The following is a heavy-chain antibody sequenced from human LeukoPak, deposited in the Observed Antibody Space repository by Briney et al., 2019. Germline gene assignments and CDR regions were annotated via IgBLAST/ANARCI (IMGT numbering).Heavy chain of an antibody. D-gene: IGHD4-17*01. CDR1: QFIFSNYA. V-gene: IGHV3-30*04. J-gene: IGHJ4*02. CDR3: AKDTVTTGTDH. Sequence: PGGSLRLSCAAIQFIFSNYAIYWVRQAPGKGLEWVAVISSDGGSKYYGDSVKGRFTISRDNSKNTLYLQMNSLRAEDTAVYYCAKDTVTTGTDHWGQGTLVTVSS. CDR2: ISSDGGSK.